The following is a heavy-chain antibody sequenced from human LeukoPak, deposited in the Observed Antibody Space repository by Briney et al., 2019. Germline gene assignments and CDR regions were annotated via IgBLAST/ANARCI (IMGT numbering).Heavy chain of an antibody. CDR3: ARAPGGDPAFDI. CDR1: GGSISSHY. CDR2: IYYSGST. D-gene: IGHD2-21*02. J-gene: IGHJ3*02. V-gene: IGHV4-39*07. Sequence: PSETLSLTCTVSGGSISSHYWGWIRQPPGKGLEWIGSIYYSGSTYYNPSLKSRVTISVDTSKNQFSLKLSSVTAADTAVYYCARAPGGDPAFDIWGQGTMVTVSS.